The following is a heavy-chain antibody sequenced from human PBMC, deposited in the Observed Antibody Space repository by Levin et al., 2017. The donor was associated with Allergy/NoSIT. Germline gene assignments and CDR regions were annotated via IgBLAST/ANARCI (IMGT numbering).Heavy chain of an antibody. CDR2: INPNSGGT. CDR1: GYTFTGYY. D-gene: IGHD3-22*01. V-gene: IGHV1-2*02. Sequence: GESLKISCKASGYTFTGYYMHWVRQAPRQGLEWMGWINPNSGGTNYAQKFQGRVTMTRDTSISTAYMELSRLRSDDTAVYYCARGVTMIVVVIIDYGMDVWGQGTTVTVSS. CDR3: ARGVTMIVVVIIDYGMDV. J-gene: IGHJ6*02.